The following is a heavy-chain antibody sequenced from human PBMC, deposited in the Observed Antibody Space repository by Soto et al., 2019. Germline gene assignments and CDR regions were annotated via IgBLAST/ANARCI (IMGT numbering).Heavy chain of an antibody. Sequence: ASVKVSCKASGYTFTSYGISWVRQAPGQGLEWMGWISAYNGNTNYAQKLQGRVTMTTDTSTSTAYMELRSPRSDDTAVYYCARDSPLVVQAANYYYGMDVWGQGTTVTVSS. D-gene: IGHD2-2*01. J-gene: IGHJ6*02. CDR3: ARDSPLVVQAANYYYGMDV. CDR2: ISAYNGNT. V-gene: IGHV1-18*04. CDR1: GYTFTSYG.